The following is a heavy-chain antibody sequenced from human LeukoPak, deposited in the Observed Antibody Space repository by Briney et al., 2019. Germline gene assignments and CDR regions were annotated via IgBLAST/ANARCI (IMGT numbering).Heavy chain of an antibody. Sequence: GGSLRLSCAASGLTLSSYEMNWVRQAPGKGLEWVSYISSSGSTIYYADSVKGRFTISRDNAKNSLYLQMNSLRAEDTAVYYCARAQRMIVPNFDYWGQGTLVTVSS. CDR2: ISSSGSTI. J-gene: IGHJ4*02. CDR3: ARAQRMIVPNFDY. D-gene: IGHD3-22*01. V-gene: IGHV3-48*03. CDR1: GLTLSSYE.